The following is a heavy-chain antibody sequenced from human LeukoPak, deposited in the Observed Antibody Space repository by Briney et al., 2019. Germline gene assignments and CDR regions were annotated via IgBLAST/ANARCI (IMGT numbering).Heavy chain of an antibody. Sequence: SETLSLTCALYPGSFSVDYSSWIRQPPGKGLEWIGEINHSGSTNYNPSLKSRVTISVDTSKNQFSLKLSSVTAADMDVYYCGRDSRGPRWYSSGWYGMDYWGQGTLVTVSS. CDR2: INHSGST. V-gene: IGHV4-34*01. CDR3: GRDSRGPRWYSSGWYGMDY. CDR1: PGSFSVDY. D-gene: IGHD6-19*01. J-gene: IGHJ4*02.